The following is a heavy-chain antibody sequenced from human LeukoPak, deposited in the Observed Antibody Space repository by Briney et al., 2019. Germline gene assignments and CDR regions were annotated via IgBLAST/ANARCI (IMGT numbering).Heavy chain of an antibody. V-gene: IGHV1-18*01. CDR2: IGADSGNA. CDR3: AKNRGATWWDLVDY. D-gene: IGHD1-26*01. CDR1: GHPFTNFG. J-gene: IGHJ4*02. Sequence: APVKVSCTASGHPFTNFGITWVRQAPGHGLEWMGWIGADSGNANYAQKFQGRVTLSIDTSTSTAYIELRTLGSDDTAVYFCAKNRGATWWDLVDYWGQGTLVTVSS.